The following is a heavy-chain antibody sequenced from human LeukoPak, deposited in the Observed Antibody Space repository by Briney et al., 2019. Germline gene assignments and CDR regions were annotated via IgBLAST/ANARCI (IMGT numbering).Heavy chain of an antibody. CDR2: IYTSGDT. CDR1: GGSISNYY. CDR3: ARGIYGGYKYYFDS. D-gene: IGHD4-17*01. V-gene: IGHV4-4*07. Sequence: SETLSLTCTVSGGSISNYYWSWIRQPAGKGLEWIGRIYTSGDTNYNSSLKSRVTMSVDTSKNLFSLKVNSVTAADTAVYYCARGIYGGYKYYFDSWGQGTLVTVSS. J-gene: IGHJ4*02.